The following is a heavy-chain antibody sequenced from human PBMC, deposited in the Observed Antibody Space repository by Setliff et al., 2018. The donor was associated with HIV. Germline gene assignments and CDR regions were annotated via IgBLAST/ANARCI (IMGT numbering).Heavy chain of an antibody. CDR3: ARGQGCGGGCHYAFEM. J-gene: IGHJ3*02. CDR2: IYHSGNT. CDR1: GDSISSDFY. D-gene: IGHD2-21*02. V-gene: IGHV4-38-2*02. Sequence: PSETLSLTCTVSGDSISSDFYWGWIRQPPGKGLEWIGRIYHSGNTYYMPSLQSRVTISVDMSKNPFSLNLNSVTAADTAVYYCARGQGCGGGCHYAFEMWGQGTMVTVSS.